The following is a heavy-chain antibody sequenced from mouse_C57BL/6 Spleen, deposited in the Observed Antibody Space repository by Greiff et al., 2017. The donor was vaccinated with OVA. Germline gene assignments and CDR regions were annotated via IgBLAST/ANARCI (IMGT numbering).Heavy chain of an antibody. D-gene: IGHD2-13*01. CDR1: GYTFTSYW. V-gene: IGHV1-64*01. CDR3: ARSDYSLYAMDY. J-gene: IGHJ4*01. CDR2: IHPNSGST. Sequence: QVQLKQSGAELVKPGASVKLSCKASGYTFTSYWMHWVKQRPGQGLEWIGMIHPNSGSTNYNEKFKSKATLTVDKSSSTAYMQLSSLTSEDSAVYYCARSDYSLYAMDYWGQGTSVTVSS.